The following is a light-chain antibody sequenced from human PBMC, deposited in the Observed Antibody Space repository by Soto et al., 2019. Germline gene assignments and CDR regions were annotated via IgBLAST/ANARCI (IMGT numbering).Light chain of an antibody. CDR1: QGISNY. V-gene: IGKV1-9*01. CDR2: PAA. J-gene: IGKJ4*01. Sequence: DTQLTQSPSFLSASVGDRVTITCRASQGISNYLAWYQQKPGKAPKLLIYPAATLQSGVPSRFSGSGSGTEFTLAIGSLQPEDFATYYCQELNSYPFAFGGGTKVDI. CDR3: QELNSYPFA.